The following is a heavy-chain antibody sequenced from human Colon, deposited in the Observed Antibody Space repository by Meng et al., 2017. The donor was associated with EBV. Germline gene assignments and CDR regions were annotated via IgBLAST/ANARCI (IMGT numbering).Heavy chain of an antibody. CDR2: INAGNGDT. CDR1: GYTFSDYS. J-gene: IGHJ4*02. Sequence: QVQLVQSGAELKKPGASGKGSCKGSGYTFSDYSMHWVRQAPGQRLEWMGWINAGNGDTQYSQNFQGRVTFTRDTSATTTYMELNSLRSEDTAVYYCALGTCGTNCFYFYFWGQGALVTVSS. D-gene: IGHD2-2*01. V-gene: IGHV1-3*01. CDR3: ALGTCGTNCFYFYF.